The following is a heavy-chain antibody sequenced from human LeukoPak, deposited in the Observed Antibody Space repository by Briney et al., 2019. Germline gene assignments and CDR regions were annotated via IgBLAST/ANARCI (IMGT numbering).Heavy chain of an antibody. D-gene: IGHD3-3*01. J-gene: IGHJ6*03. V-gene: IGHV4-34*01. CDR1: GGSFNDYF. CDR3: TRVPITTFGGVFSVPYYVGV. Sequence: PSETLSLTCAVYGGSFNDYFWSWIRQPPGEGLEWVGQISHSGSTNYNPSLKSRVTISVDTSKNQFSLRVSSVTAADTAVYYCTRVPITTFGGVFSVPYYVGVWGKGTTVTVSS. CDR2: ISHSGST.